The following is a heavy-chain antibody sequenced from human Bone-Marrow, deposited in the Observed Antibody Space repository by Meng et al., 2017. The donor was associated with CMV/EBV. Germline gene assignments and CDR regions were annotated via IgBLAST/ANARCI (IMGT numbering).Heavy chain of an antibody. Sequence: ASVKVSCKASGYTFTGYYMHWVRQAPGQGLEWMGWISAYNGNTNYAQKLQGRVTMTTDTSTSTAYMELRSLRSDDTAVYYCARDRLRGYWSSTSCYPPTYYYGMDVWGQGTTVTVSS. CDR1: GYTFTGYY. V-gene: IGHV1-18*04. D-gene: IGHD2-2*01. CDR3: ARDRLRGYWSSTSCYPPTYYYGMDV. J-gene: IGHJ6*02. CDR2: ISAYNGNT.